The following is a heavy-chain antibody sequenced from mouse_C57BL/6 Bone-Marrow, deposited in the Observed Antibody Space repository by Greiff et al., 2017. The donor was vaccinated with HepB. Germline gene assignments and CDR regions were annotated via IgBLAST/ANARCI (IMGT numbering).Heavy chain of an antibody. CDR3: ARSSNSAWFAY. J-gene: IGHJ3*01. Sequence: VQLQQSGPELVKPGASVKISCKASGYAFSSSWMNWVKQRPGKGLEWIGRIYPGDGDTNYNGKFKGKATLTADKSSSTAYMQLSSLTSEDSAVYCCARSSNSAWFAYWGQGTLVTVSA. CDR1: GYAFSSSW. V-gene: IGHV1-82*01. D-gene: IGHD2-5*01. CDR2: IYPGDGDT.